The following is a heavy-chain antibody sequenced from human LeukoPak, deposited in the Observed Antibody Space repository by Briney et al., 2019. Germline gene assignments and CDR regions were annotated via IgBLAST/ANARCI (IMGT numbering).Heavy chain of an antibody. J-gene: IGHJ3*01. Sequence: GGSLRLSCAASGFTFSSYWMTWVRQAPGKGLEWVANVRQDEGEKYYVDSVKGRFTISRDNAKNSLYLQMNSLRAEDTAVYYCARDASYYDSSGYYDAFDVWGQGTIITVSS. D-gene: IGHD3-22*01. CDR1: GFTFSSYW. CDR2: VRQDEGEK. V-gene: IGHV3-7*01. CDR3: ARDASYYDSSGYYDAFDV.